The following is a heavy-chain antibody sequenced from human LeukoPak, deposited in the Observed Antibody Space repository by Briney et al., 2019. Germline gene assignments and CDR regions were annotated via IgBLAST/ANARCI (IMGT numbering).Heavy chain of an antibody. D-gene: IGHD6-13*01. J-gene: IGHJ4*02. Sequence: GGSLRLSCAASGFTVSSNYMSWVCQAPGKGLEWVSVIYSGGSTYYADSVKGRFTISRDNSKNTLYLQMNSLRAEDTAVYYCARSHSSSWFNAAFDYWGQGTLVTVSS. CDR3: ARSHSSSWFNAAFDY. CDR1: GFTVSSNY. CDR2: IYSGGST. V-gene: IGHV3-66*01.